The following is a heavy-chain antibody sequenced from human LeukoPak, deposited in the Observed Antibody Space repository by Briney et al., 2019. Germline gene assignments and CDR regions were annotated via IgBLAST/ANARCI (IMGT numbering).Heavy chain of an antibody. V-gene: IGHV5-51*01. Sequence: GESLKISCKGSGYSFTSYWIGWVRQMPGKGLEWMGIIYPGDSDTRYSPSFQGQVTISADKSTSTAYLQWSSLKASDTAMYYCASSRAYGDLLDAFDVWGQGTMVTVSS. CDR1: GYSFTSYW. J-gene: IGHJ3*01. CDR2: IYPGDSDT. CDR3: ASSRAYGDLLDAFDV. D-gene: IGHD3-10*01.